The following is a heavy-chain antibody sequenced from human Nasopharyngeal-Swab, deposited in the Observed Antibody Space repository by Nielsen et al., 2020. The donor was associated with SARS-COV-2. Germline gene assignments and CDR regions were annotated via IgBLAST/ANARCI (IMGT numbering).Heavy chain of an antibody. CDR1: GGSISIPTYY. Sequence: SETLSLTCTVSGGSISIPTYYWDWVRQPPGKGLEWIGSIYYSGTAYYNPSLKSRVTISVDTSKNQFSLNLSSVTAADTAVYYCARKRGSRQERTFGYWGQGSLVTVSS. CDR2: IYYSGTA. D-gene: IGHD1-26*01. CDR3: ARKRGSRQERTFGY. J-gene: IGHJ4*02. V-gene: IGHV4-39*07.